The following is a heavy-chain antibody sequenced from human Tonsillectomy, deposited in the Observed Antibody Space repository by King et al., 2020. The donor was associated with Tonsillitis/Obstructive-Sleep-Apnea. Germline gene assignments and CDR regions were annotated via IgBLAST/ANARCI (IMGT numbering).Heavy chain of an antibody. CDR2: IYNAGTT. Sequence: VQLQESGPGLVKPSETLSLSCTVSGVSISSYYWSWIRQPPGKGLEWIGYIYNAGTTTYNPSLKTRGAMSVDTSKNQFSLKLTSVPAADTAVYYCARYAYCGGDCYSGHFQHWGQGTLVTVSS. J-gene: IGHJ1*01. CDR3: ARYAYCGGDCYSGHFQH. V-gene: IGHV4-4*08. CDR1: GVSISSYY. D-gene: IGHD2-21*01.